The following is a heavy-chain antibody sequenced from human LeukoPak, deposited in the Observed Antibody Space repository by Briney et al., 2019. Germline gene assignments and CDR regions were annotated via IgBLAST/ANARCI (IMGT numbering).Heavy chain of an antibody. V-gene: IGHV4-59*08. J-gene: IGHJ3*02. CDR2: IYYSGNT. Sequence: PSETLSLTCTVSGGSISGDHWNWIRQPPGKGLEWIGNIYYSGNTNYNLSLKSRVTISVDTSKNQFSLKLSSVTAADTAVYYCARRNDFDIWGQGTMVTVSS. CDR1: GGSISGDH. CDR3: ARRNDFDI.